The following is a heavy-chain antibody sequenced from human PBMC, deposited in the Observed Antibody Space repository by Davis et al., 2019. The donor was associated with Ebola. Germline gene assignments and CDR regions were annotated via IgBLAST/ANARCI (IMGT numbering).Heavy chain of an antibody. CDR2: INSDGSST. CDR1: GFTFSSYW. CDR3: ARDARERGDSSSWYEYNWFDP. J-gene: IGHJ5*02. D-gene: IGHD6-13*01. Sequence: PGGSLRLSCAASGFTFSSYWMHWVRHAPGKGLVWVSRINSDGSSTSYADSVKGRFTISRDNAKNTLYLQMNSLRAEDTAVYYCARDARERGDSSSWYEYNWFDPWGQGTLVTVSS. V-gene: IGHV3-74*01.